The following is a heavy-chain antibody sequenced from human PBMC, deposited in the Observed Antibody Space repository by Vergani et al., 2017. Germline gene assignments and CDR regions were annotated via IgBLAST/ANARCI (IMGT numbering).Heavy chain of an antibody. CDR1: GFTFSSYA. J-gene: IGHJ4*02. D-gene: IGHD6-6*01. CDR2: ISGSGGST. V-gene: IGHV3-23*01. CDR3: AKGLSYSSSPWDY. Sequence: EVQLLESGGGLVQPGGSLRLSCAASGFTFSSYAMSWVRQAPGKGLEWVSAISGSGGSTYYADSVKGRFTISRDNTKNTLYLQMNSLRAEDTAVYYCAKGLSYSSSPWDYWGQGTLVTVSS.